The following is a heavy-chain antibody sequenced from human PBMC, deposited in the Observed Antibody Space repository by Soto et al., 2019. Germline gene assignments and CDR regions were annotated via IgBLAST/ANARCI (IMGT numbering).Heavy chain of an antibody. CDR1: GFTFSSYA. D-gene: IGHD5-18*01. CDR2: ISGSGGST. V-gene: IGHV3-23*01. Sequence: GGSLRLSCAASGFTFSSYAMSWVRQAPGKGLEWVSAISGSGGSTYYADSVKGRFTISRDNSKNTLYLQMNSLRAEDMAVYYCAKDRGYSYGYPVFDYWGQGTLVTVSS. CDR3: AKDRGYSYGYPVFDY. J-gene: IGHJ4*02.